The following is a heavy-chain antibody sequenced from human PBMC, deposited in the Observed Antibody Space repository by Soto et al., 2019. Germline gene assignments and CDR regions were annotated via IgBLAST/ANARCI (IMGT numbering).Heavy chain of an antibody. Sequence: EVQLLESGGGLVQPGGSLRLSCAASGFTFSSYAMSWVRQAPGKGLEWVSRINSDGSSTSYADSVKGRFTISRDNAKNTLYLQMNSLRAEDTAVYYCARLDTADYWGQGTLVTVSS. D-gene: IGHD5-18*01. CDR2: INSDGSST. CDR3: ARLDTADY. CDR1: GFTFSSYA. J-gene: IGHJ4*02. V-gene: IGHV3-74*02.